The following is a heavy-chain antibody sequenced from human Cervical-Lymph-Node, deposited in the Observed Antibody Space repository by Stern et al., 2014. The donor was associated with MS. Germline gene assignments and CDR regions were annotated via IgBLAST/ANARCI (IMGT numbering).Heavy chain of an antibody. D-gene: IGHD6-13*01. V-gene: IGHV1-69*01. CDR1: GGTFRKFP. J-gene: IGHJ5*02. CDR2: IFPGFGTP. Sequence: VQLVEFGAEVTQPGSSVKVSCEASGGTFRKFPRCWVRQAPGPGLEWMGVIFPGFGTPTYAQEFRGRVAITEDVSTSQVYMELSSLRSDDTAVYYCALSSETSDRWYSLGYDLWGQGTLVTVSS. CDR3: ALSSETSDRWYSLGYDL.